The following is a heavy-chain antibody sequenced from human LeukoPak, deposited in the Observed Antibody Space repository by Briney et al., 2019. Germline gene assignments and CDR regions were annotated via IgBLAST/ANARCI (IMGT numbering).Heavy chain of an antibody. Sequence: SETLSLTCTVSGGSISSYSWNWIRQPAGKGLEWIGRFYTSGTTNYNPSLKSRVTMSIDTSKNQVSLKMRSVTAADTAVYYCARTVVTLDWYFDLWGRGTLVSVSS. V-gene: IGHV4-4*07. CDR3: ARTVVTLDWYFDL. J-gene: IGHJ2*01. D-gene: IGHD4-23*01. CDR2: FYTSGTT. CDR1: GGSISSYS.